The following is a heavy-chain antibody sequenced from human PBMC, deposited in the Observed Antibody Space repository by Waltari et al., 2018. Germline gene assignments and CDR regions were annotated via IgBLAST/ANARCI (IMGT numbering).Heavy chain of an antibody. CDR1: GYTFTSYG. J-gene: IGHJ3*02. Sequence: VQLVQSGAEVKKPGASVKVSCKASGYTFTSYGISWVRQMPGKGLEWMGIIYPGDSDTRYSPSFQGQVTISADKSISTAYLQWSSLKASDTAMYYCARPYGGGRDAFDIWGQGTMVTVSS. D-gene: IGHD3-16*01. CDR3: ARPYGGGRDAFDI. V-gene: IGHV5-51*01. CDR2: IYPGDSDT.